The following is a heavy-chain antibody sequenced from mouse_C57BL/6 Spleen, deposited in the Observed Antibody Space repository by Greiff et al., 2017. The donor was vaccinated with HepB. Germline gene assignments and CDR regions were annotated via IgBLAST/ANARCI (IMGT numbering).Heavy chain of an antibody. V-gene: IGHV5-4*01. D-gene: IGHD1-1*01. Sequence: EVMLVESGGGLVKPGGSLKLSCAASGFTFSSYAMSWVRQTPEKRLEWVATISDGGSYTYYPDNVKGRFTISRDNAKNNLYLQMSHLKSEDTAMYYCARDRYYGSSSSWYFDVWGTGTTVTGSS. J-gene: IGHJ1*03. CDR1: GFTFSSYA. CDR3: ARDRYYGSSSSWYFDV. CDR2: ISDGGSYT.